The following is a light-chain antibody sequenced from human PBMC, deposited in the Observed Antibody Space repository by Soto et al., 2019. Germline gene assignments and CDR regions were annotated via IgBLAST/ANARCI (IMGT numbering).Light chain of an antibody. J-gene: IGKJ5*01. V-gene: IGKV1-39*01. CDR2: GTS. CDR1: HTIGTY. Sequence: DIQMTQSPSSLSAVVGDRVTITCRTSHTIGTYLNWYQQKPGKAPRLLIYGTSSLQSGVPSRFSGSGSGTDFTLTISSLRTEDFATYYCQQSFSTLTFGQGTRLEI. CDR3: QQSFSTLT.